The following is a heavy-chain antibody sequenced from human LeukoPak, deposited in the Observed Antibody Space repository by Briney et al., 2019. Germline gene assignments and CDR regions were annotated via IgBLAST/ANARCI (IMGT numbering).Heavy chain of an antibody. Sequence: PGGSLRLSCAASGFTFSSYAMHWVRQAPGKGLEWVAVISYDGSNKYYADSVKGRFTISRDNSKNTLYLQMNSLRAEDTAVYYCARDFGEMATTQDLNYWGQGTLVTVSS. V-gene: IGHV3-30*04. CDR3: ARDFGEMATTQDLNY. D-gene: IGHD5-24*01. CDR1: GFTFSSYA. CDR2: ISYDGSNK. J-gene: IGHJ4*02.